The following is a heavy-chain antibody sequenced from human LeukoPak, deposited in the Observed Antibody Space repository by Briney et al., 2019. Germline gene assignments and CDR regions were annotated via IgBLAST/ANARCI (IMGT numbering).Heavy chain of an antibody. V-gene: IGHV3-23*01. CDR1: GFTFSSYA. CDR2: ISCSGGST. CDR3: AKESEITMIVVVISIFDY. Sequence: GGSLRLSCAASGFTFSSYAMSWVRQAPGKGLEWVSAISCSGGSTYYADSVKGRFTISRDNSKNTLYLQMNSLRAEDTAVYYCAKESEITMIVVVISIFDYWGQGTLVTVSS. D-gene: IGHD3-22*01. J-gene: IGHJ4*02.